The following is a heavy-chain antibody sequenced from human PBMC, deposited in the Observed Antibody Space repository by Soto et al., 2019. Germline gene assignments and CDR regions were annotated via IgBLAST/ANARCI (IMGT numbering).Heavy chain of an antibody. D-gene: IGHD2-8*02. CDR2: LSSDGLTA. J-gene: IGHJ4*02. Sequence: EVRLLESGGGLVQPGGSLRLSCAASGFTFSRYIMHWVRQAPGKGLEYVSALSSDGLTAYYANSVKGRFSISRDNSKSMLYLQMGSLRTEDLAFYYCAREDCTGDSCNHAFDYWGQGTLVTVSS. CDR3: AREDCTGDSCNHAFDY. V-gene: IGHV3-64*01. CDR1: GFTFSRYI.